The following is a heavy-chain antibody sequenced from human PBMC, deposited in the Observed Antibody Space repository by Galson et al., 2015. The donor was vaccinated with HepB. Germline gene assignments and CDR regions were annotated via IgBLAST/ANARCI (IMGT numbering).Heavy chain of an antibody. V-gene: IGHV1-18*01. CDR1: GYSFTTYI. D-gene: IGHD1-1*01. CDR3: ARDSRLELHLKNYYSYGMDV. J-gene: IGHJ6*02. Sequence: SVKVSCKASGYSFTTYIISWVRQAPGQGLQWMGRVSTYNGDTQYAPGLQDRVTMTTDTSTRTAYLELRSLTPDDTAVYYCARDSRLELHLKNYYSYGMDVWGQGSAVTVSS. CDR2: VSTYNGDT.